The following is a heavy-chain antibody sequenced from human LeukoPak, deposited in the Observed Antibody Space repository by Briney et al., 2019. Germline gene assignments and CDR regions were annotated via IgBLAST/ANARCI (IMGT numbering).Heavy chain of an antibody. V-gene: IGHV3-30-3*01. Sequence: PGGSLRLSCVASGFTFSYYAFHWVRLAPGKGLEWVAVISFDGNDKYYADSVKGRFTISRDNSRSTLYLQMNSLRLEDTAVYDCARVRQVRGSYSTGFGYYYYYMDVWGKGTTVTVSS. CDR1: GFTFSYYA. CDR3: ARVRQVRGSYSTGFGYYYYYMDV. D-gene: IGHD1-26*01. J-gene: IGHJ6*03. CDR2: ISFDGNDK.